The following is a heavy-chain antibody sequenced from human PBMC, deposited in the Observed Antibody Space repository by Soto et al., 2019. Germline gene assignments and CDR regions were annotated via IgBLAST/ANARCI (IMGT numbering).Heavy chain of an antibody. J-gene: IGHJ4*02. CDR1: GGCMKTYE. V-gene: IGHV4-59*01. CDR3: ARMGPRFQPHFFDS. CDR2: IYHTGST. Sequence: PSGTLALTCTVCGGCMKTYEGSGIRQPPGKGLEWIVYIYHTGSTNYSPSLKSRVTTSVDTSKNQFSLKLSSVTAADTALYYCARMGPRFQPHFFDSRGQGTLVTVSS. D-gene: IGHD3-10*01.